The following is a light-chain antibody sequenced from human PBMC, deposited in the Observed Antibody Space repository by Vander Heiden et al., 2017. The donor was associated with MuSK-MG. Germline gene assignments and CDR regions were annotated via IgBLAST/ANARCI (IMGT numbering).Light chain of an antibody. CDR3: QQLSNWPPFT. CDR2: DAS. V-gene: IGKV3-11*01. J-gene: IGKJ3*01. CDR1: QSVRSY. Sequence: EIVLTHSPATLSLSPGARATLSCRTSQSVRSYLAWYQQKPVQSTRRLIYDASNRATGIPARFSGSGYGTDFTLTISSREPEDFAVYYCQQLSNWPPFTFGHGTKVDIK.